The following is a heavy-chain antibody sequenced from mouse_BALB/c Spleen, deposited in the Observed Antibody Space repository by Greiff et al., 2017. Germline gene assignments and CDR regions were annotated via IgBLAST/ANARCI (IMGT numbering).Heavy chain of an antibody. V-gene: IGHV1S81*02. D-gene: IGHD1-1*01. CDR3: ATTTVVTIDY. Sequence: QVQLQQPGAELVKPGASVKLSCKASGYTFTSYWMHWVKQRPGQGLEWIGEINPSNGRTNYNEKFKSKATLTVDKSSSTAYMQLSSLTSEDSAVYYCATTTVVTIDYWGQGTTLTVSS. CDR1: GYTFTSYW. J-gene: IGHJ2*01. CDR2: INPSNGRT.